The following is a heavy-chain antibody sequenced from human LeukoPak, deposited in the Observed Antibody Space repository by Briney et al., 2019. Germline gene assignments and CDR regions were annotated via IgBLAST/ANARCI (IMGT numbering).Heavy chain of an antibody. CDR3: ARDYYGDYQQGVY. Sequence: EGSLRLSCAASGFTVSSNYMSWVRQAPGKGLEWVSVIYSGCSTYYADSVKGRFTISRDNSKNTLYLQMNSLRAEDTAVYYCARDYYGDYQQGVYWGQGTLVTVSS. J-gene: IGHJ4*02. CDR2: IYSGCST. CDR1: GFTVSSNY. D-gene: IGHD4-17*01. V-gene: IGHV3-66*01.